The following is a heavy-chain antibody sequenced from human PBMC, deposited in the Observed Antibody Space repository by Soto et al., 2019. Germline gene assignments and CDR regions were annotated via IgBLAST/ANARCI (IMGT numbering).Heavy chain of an antibody. CDR1: GFTFSSYS. J-gene: IGHJ4*02. CDR2: ISSSSSYI. Sequence: ESGGGLVKPGGSLRLSCAASGFTFSSYSMNWVRQAPGKGLEWVSSISSSSSYIYYADSVKGRFTISRDNAKNSLYLQMNSLRAEDTAVYYCARVGEQQLVLALDYWGQGTLVTVSS. D-gene: IGHD6-13*01. V-gene: IGHV3-21*01. CDR3: ARVGEQQLVLALDY.